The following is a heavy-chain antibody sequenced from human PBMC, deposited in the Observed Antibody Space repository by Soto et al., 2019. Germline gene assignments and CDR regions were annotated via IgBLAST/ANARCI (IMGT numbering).Heavy chain of an antibody. CDR2: IDWDGTE. Sequence: SFPTLVNPTQTLTLTCSFSGFSLIGTRMRVSWLRQPPGKALEWLARIDWDGTEYYTTSLKTRLTIAKDSSKNQVVLRMTNVDPEDTTTYYCARTRILGRGPCLDFWGQGNVVTVSS. V-gene: IGHV2-70*04. J-gene: IGHJ4*02. D-gene: IGHD2-15*01. CDR1: GFSLIGTRMR. CDR3: ARTRILGRGPCLDF.